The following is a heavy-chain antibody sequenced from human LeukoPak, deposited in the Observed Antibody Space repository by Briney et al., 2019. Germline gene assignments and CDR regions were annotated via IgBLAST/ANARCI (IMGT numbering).Heavy chain of an antibody. J-gene: IGHJ3*02. V-gene: IGHV3-33*01. Sequence: GGSLRLSCAASGFTFSSYGMHWVRQAPGKGLEWVAVIWYDGSNKYYADSVKGRFTTSRDNSKNTLYLQMNSLRAEDTAVYYCARDPRFGHSTLIGRDAFDIWGQGAMVTVSS. CDR1: GFTFSSYG. CDR3: ARDPRFGHSTLIGRDAFDI. D-gene: IGHD3-10*01. CDR2: IWYDGSNK.